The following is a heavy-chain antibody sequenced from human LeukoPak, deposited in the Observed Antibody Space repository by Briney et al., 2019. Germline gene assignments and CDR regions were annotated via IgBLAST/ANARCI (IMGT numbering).Heavy chain of an antibody. CDR1: GFTLINFW. Sequence: PGGSLRLSCTASGFTLINFWMSWVRQAPGKGLEWVANINQDSSDRHYVDSMKGRATISRDNARNSLYLQMNSLRVEDTAVYYCARGRFCSTTSCWFDYWGQGTLVTVSS. CDR2: INQDSSDR. D-gene: IGHD2-2*01. V-gene: IGHV3-7*01. CDR3: ARGRFCSTTSCWFDY. J-gene: IGHJ4*02.